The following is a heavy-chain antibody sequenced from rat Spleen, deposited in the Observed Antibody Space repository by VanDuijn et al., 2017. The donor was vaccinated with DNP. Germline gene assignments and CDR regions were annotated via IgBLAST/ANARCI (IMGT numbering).Heavy chain of an antibody. CDR3: ARPNNYGFAY. J-gene: IGHJ3*01. Sequence: EVQLVESGGGLLQPGRSLKLSCAASGFIFSDYYMAWVRQAPTKGLEWVAYITYDGGSTYYRDSVKGRFTISRDNAKSTLSLQMNSLRSEDMATYYCARPNNYGFAYWGQGTLVTVSS. CDR2: ITYDGGST. V-gene: IGHV5-22*01. CDR1: GFIFSDYY. D-gene: IGHD1-10*01.